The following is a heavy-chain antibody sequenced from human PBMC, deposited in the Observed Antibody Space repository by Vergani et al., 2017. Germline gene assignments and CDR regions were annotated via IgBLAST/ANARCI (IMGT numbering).Heavy chain of an antibody. Sequence: QVQLQESGPGLVKPSETLSLTCTVSGGSITYGAFYWGWIRQSPGKGLEWIGSIYYSENKFYNPSLESRVTLSIDTPKNQFSLKLKSVTAADTAVYYCARCFRDEGMIYGGTVENWFDPWGQGTLVTVSS. CDR2: IYYSENK. CDR3: ARCFRDEGMIYGGTVENWFDP. D-gene: IGHD3-22*01. J-gene: IGHJ5*02. CDR1: GGSITYGAFY. V-gene: IGHV4-39*01.